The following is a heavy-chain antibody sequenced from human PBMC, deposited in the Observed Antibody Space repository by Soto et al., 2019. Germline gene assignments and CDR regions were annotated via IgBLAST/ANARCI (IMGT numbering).Heavy chain of an antibody. CDR2: ISWNSGSI. CDR3: AKDRAPISTSMDV. CDR1: GFTFVDYA. J-gene: IGHJ6*02. Sequence: VQLVESGGGLVQPGRSLRLSCAASGFTFVDYAMHWVRQAPGKGLEWVSGISWNSGSIGYADSVKGRFTISRDNAKNSLYLQMNSLRAEDTALYYCAKDRAPISTSMDVWGQGTTVTVSS. D-gene: IGHD3-3*02. V-gene: IGHV3-9*01.